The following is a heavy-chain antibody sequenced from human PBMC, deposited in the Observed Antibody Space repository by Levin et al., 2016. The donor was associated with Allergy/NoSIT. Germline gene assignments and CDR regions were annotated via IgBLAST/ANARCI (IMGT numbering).Heavy chain of an antibody. CDR2: ISGNGENT. D-gene: IGHD2-21*02. V-gene: IGHV3-23*01. CDR3: AKRVLLTAVLYYFDH. J-gene: IGHJ4*01. CDR1: PFSISNYA. Sequence: GESLKISCAASPFSISNYAMSWVRQAPGKGLEWVSDISGNGENTDYADAVKGRFTISRDNSKNTLYLQMDSLRAEDTAVYYCAKRVLLTAVLYYFDHWGHGTLVTVSS.